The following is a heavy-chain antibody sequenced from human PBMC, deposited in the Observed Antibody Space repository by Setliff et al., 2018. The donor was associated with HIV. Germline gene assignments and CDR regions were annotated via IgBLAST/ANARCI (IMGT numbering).Heavy chain of an antibody. V-gene: IGHV1-2*02. CDR1: GYTFTGYY. CDR3: AGNSSGWYYSNYYYYGMDV. Sequence: ASVKVSCKASGYTFTGYYMHWVRQAPGQGLEWMGWINPNSGGTNYAQKFQGRVTMTRDTSISTAYMELSRLRSDDTAVYYCAGNSSGWYYSNYYYYGMDVWGQGTTVTVSS. D-gene: IGHD6-19*01. J-gene: IGHJ6*02. CDR2: INPNSGGT.